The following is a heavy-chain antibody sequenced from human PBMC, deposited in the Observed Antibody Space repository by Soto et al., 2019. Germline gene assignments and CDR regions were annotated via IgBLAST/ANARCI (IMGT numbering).Heavy chain of an antibody. D-gene: IGHD3-22*01. CDR2: IYYSGST. V-gene: IGHV4-31*03. J-gene: IGHJ4*02. CDR3: ATYSDSSGCIDS. Sequence: PSETLSLTGTVSDGSISSGGYYWSWIRQHTGKGVGGSGYIYYSGSTYYNPSLNTRVTISVDTSKNQFSLKLSSVTATDTAVYYCATYSDSSGCIDSWGQGTLVTVSS. CDR1: DGSISSGGYY.